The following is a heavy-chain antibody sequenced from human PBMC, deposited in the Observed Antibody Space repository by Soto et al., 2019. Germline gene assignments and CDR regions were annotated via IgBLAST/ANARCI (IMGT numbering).Heavy chain of an antibody. CDR3: ASGMSTT. V-gene: IGHV1-8*01. Sequence: QVQLVQSGAAVKKPGASVMVSCKASGYTFTNYDINWMRQATGQGLERMGWMNPNSGHTNYAQKFQGRVTMTRNTSISTAYMELTSLRCEDEAVYCCASGMSTTWGQGTLVTVSS. J-gene: IGHJ5*02. CDR2: MNPNSGHT. CDR1: GYTFTNYD. D-gene: IGHD2-2*01.